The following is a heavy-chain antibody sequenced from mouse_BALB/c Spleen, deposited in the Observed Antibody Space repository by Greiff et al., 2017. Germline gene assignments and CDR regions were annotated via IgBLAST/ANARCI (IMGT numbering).Heavy chain of an antibody. V-gene: IGHV1-5*01. CDR1: GYTFTSYW. D-gene: IGHD2-1*01. CDR3: TREVYYGNYDYAMDY. Sequence: VQLQQSGTVLARPGASVKMSCKASGYTFTSYWMHWVKQRPGQGLEWIGAIYPGNSDTSYNQKFKGKAKLTAVTSTSTAYMELSSLTNEDSAVYYCTREVYYGNYDYAMDYWGQGTSVTVSS. CDR2: IYPGNSDT. J-gene: IGHJ4*01.